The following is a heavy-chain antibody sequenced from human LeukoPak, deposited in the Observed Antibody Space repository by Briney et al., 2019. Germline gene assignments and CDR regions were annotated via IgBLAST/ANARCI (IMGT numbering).Heavy chain of an antibody. V-gene: IGHV4-30-4*07. Sequence: PSETLSLTCAVSGVSISSGGYSWSWIRQPPGKGLEWIGYIYYSGSTYYNPSLKSRVTISVDTSKNQFSLKLSSVTAADTAVYYCARVGFGLAPHRGTPFDYWGQGTLVTVSS. CDR2: IYYSGST. CDR1: GVSISSGGYS. J-gene: IGHJ4*02. D-gene: IGHD6-13*01. CDR3: ARVGFGLAPHRGTPFDY.